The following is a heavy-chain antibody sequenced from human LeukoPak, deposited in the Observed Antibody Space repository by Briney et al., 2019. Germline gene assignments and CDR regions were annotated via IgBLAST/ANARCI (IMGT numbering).Heavy chain of an antibody. V-gene: IGHV3-72*01. J-gene: IGHJ4*02. CDR3: ASIPYAEY. Sequence: PGGSLRLSCAASGFTFDSHTVIWVRQAPGKGLEWVGRIRDEENSYTTHYAASVKGRFTISRDDSKSSLYLQMNSLKTEDTALYYCASIPYAEYWGQGTLVTVSS. CDR1: GFTFDSHT. CDR2: IRDEENSYTT. D-gene: IGHD2-2*02.